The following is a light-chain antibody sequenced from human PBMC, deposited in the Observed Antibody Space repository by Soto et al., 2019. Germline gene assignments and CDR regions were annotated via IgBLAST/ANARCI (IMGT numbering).Light chain of an antibody. CDR2: DAS. CDR3: QQYTNGPPAT. Sequence: EIVMTQSPATLSVSPGERATLSCRASQSVSSNLAWYQQKPGQAPRLLIYDASTRATGIPARFSGSGSGTEFTLTISSLQSEDFAGYYCQQYTNGPPATFGHGTKVEIK. V-gene: IGKV3-15*01. J-gene: IGKJ1*01. CDR1: QSVSSN.